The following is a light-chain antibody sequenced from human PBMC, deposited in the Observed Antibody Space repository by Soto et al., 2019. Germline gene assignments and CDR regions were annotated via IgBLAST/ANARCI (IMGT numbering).Light chain of an antibody. J-gene: IGKJ5*01. CDR2: GAS. Sequence: EIVLTQSPGTLSLSPGERATLSCRASQSVSSSYLGWYQQKPGQAPRLLIFGASNSATGIPDRFSGSGSGTVFPLTISRLEPQDFAVYYCQQYGSSPRTFGQGTRLEIK. CDR1: QSVSSSY. V-gene: IGKV3-20*01. CDR3: QQYGSSPRT.